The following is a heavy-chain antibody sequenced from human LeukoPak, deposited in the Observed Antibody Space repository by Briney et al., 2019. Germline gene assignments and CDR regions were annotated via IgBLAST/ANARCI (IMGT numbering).Heavy chain of an antibody. Sequence: ASVKVSCKASGYTFTSYDINWVRQATGQGLEWMGWMNPNSGNTGYAQKFQGRVTMTRNTSISTAYMELSSLRSEDTAVYYCARGKVYWATLRYFDWLGDYYYGMDVWGQGTTVTVSS. CDR1: GYTFTSYD. CDR2: MNPNSGNT. CDR3: ARGKVYWATLRYFDWLGDYYYGMDV. J-gene: IGHJ6*02. D-gene: IGHD3-9*01. V-gene: IGHV1-8*01.